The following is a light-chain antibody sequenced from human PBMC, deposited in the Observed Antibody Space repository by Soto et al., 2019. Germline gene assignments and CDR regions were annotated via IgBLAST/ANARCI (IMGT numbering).Light chain of an antibody. Sequence: EIVMTQSPATLSVSPGERATLSCRASQSVSSNLAWYQQKPGQAPRLIIFGASTRATGIPARFSGSGSGTEFTLTISSLQSEAFAVYYCQQYNTWPPITFGPGTRLDIK. V-gene: IGKV3-15*01. CDR2: GAS. CDR1: QSVSSN. J-gene: IGKJ5*01. CDR3: QQYNTWPPIT.